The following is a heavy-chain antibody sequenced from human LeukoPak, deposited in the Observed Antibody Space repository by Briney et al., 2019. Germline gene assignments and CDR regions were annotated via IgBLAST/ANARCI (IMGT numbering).Heavy chain of an antibody. J-gene: IGHJ4*02. D-gene: IGHD1-14*01. CDR1: GGSISNYY. CDR3: ARVQKPQRNIDY. V-gene: IGHV4-59*08. Sequence: SETLSLTCTVSGGSISNYYWSWIRQPPGKGLEWIGYIYYSGNTNYNPSLKSRVTISVDTSKNHFSLKLSSVTAADTAVYYCARVQKPQRNIDYWGQGTLVTVSS. CDR2: IYYSGNT.